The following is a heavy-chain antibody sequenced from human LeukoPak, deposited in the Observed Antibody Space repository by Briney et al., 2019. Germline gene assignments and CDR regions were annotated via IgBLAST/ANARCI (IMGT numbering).Heavy chain of an antibody. CDR2: TNPDGSNT. CDR3: VSTGFDI. J-gene: IGHJ3*02. D-gene: IGHD1-1*01. CDR1: EFTFTSHW. V-gene: IGHV3-74*01. Sequence: GGSLRLSCAGSEFTFTSHWVYWVRQAPGRGLLWVSRTNPDGSNTAYADSVRGRFTISRDNAKYTLYLQMDSLRAEGTAMYYCVSTGFDIWGQGTMVTVSS.